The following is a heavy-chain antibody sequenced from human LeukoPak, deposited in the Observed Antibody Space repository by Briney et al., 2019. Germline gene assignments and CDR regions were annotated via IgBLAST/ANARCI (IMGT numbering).Heavy chain of an antibody. CDR1: GFTVSSDY. CDR2: IYSGGST. Sequence: RTGGSLRLSCAASGFTVSSDYMSWVRQAPGKGLEWVSVIYSGGSTYCADSVKGRFTISRDKSKNTVYLQMNSLRFEDTAMYYCARNWFDPWGQGTLVTVSS. CDR3: ARNWFDP. V-gene: IGHV3-53*05. J-gene: IGHJ5*02.